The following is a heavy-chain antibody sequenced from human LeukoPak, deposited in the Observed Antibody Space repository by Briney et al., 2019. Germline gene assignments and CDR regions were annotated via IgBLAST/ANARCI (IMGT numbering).Heavy chain of an antibody. CDR2: IKEDGSEK. CDR3: ARDRGEWFGELTYFNY. J-gene: IGHJ4*02. V-gene: IGHV3-7*01. CDR1: GFTYSSYW. Sequence: GGSLRLSCADSGFTYSSYWMSWVRQAPGKELEWVANIKEDGSEKYYVDSVKGRFTISRDNAKNSLYLQMNGLRAEDTAVYYCARDRGEWFGELTYFNYWGQGTLVTVSS. D-gene: IGHD3-10*01.